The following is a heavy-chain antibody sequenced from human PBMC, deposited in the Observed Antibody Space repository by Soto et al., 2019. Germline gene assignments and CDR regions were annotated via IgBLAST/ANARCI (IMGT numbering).Heavy chain of an antibody. Sequence: GASVKVSCKASGGTFSSYAISWVRQAPGQGLEWMGGIIPIFGTANYAQKFQGRVTITADESTSTAYMELSSLRSEDTALYYCGVELDIVVVVAATRTNIYGRDVWGQGTTVTVSS. J-gene: IGHJ6*02. D-gene: IGHD2-15*01. CDR2: IIPIFGTA. V-gene: IGHV1-69*13. CDR1: GGTFSSYA. CDR3: GVELDIVVVVAATRTNIYGRDV.